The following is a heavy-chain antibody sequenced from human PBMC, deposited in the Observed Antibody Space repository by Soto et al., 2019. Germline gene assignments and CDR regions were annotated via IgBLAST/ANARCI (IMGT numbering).Heavy chain of an antibody. V-gene: IGHV1-3*01. CDR2: INAGNGNT. Sequence: QVQLVQSGAEVKKPGASVKVSCNASGYTFTSYAMHWVRQAPGQRLEWMGWINAGNGNTKYSQKFQGRVTITRDTSASTAYMELSSLRSEDTAVYYCATSGSGYDFDYWGQGTLVTVSS. D-gene: IGHD5-12*01. J-gene: IGHJ4*02. CDR1: GYTFTSYA. CDR3: ATSGSGYDFDY.